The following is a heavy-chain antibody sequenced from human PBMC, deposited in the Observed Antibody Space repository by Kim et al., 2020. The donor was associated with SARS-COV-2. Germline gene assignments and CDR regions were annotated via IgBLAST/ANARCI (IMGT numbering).Heavy chain of an antibody. V-gene: IGHV4-39*01. CDR2: IFYTGST. CDR1: GGSISSSSYY. CDR3: ARHASGGYDFWSGTDYTMDV. J-gene: IGHJ6*02. D-gene: IGHD3-3*01. Sequence: SETLSLTCSVSGGSISSSSYYWGWIRQSPGKGLEWIGSIFYTGSTYYKPSLKSRVTISVDTSKSQFSLKVSSVTAADTAVYYCARHASGGYDFWSGTDYTMDVWGQGTTVTVSS.